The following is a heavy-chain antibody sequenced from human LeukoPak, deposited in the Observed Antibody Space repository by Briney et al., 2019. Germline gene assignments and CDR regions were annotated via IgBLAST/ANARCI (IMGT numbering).Heavy chain of an antibody. V-gene: IGHV1-2*04. CDR3: ARDRGDYGFWFDP. D-gene: IGHD4-17*01. Sequence: GASVKVSCKASGYTFTGYYMHWVRQAPGQGLEWMGWINPNSGGTNYAQKFQGWVTMTRDTSISTAYMELSRLRSDDTAVYYCARDRGDYGFWFDPWGQGTLVTVSS. CDR1: GYTFTGYY. J-gene: IGHJ5*02. CDR2: INPNSGGT.